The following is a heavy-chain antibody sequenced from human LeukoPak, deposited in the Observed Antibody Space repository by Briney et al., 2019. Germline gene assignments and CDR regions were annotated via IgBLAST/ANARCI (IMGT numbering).Heavy chain of an antibody. CDR3: ARYDYGGNSEVDGFDI. Sequence: ASVKVSCRASGGTFSSYAISWVRQAPGQGLEWMGGIIPIFGTANYAQKFQGRVTITADESTSTAYMELSSLRSEDTAVYYCARYDYGGNSEVDGFDIWGQGTMVTVSS. J-gene: IGHJ3*02. CDR1: GGTFSSYA. CDR2: IIPIFGTA. V-gene: IGHV1-69*13. D-gene: IGHD4-23*01.